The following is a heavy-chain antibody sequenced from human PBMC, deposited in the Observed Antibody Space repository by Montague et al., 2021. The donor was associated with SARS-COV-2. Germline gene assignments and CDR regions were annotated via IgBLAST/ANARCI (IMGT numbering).Heavy chain of an antibody. V-gene: IGHV4-39*01. J-gene: IGHJ4*02. CDR3: AGPRQLHRSYFDY. D-gene: IGHD5-24*01. Sequence: SETLSLTCAVYGGSISSSSYYWGWIRQPPGKGLEWIGSIYYSGSTYYNPSLKSRVTISVDTSKNQFSLKLSSVTAADTAVYYCAGPRQLHRSYFDYWGQGTLVTVSS. CDR2: IYYSGST. CDR1: GGSISSSSYY.